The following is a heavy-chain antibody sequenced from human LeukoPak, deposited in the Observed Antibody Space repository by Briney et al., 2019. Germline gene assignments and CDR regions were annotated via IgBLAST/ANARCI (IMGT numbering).Heavy chain of an antibody. D-gene: IGHD3-22*01. CDR2: IYSGGGT. Sequence: GGCLRLSCAASGFTVSSNYMSWVRQAPGKGLEWVSVIYSGGGTYYADSVKGRFTISRDNSKNTLFLQMNSLRAEDTAVYYCARELTTFYYDISGYYGHAFDIWGQGTMVTVSS. V-gene: IGHV3-66*01. CDR1: GFTVSSNY. CDR3: ARELTTFYYDISGYYGHAFDI. J-gene: IGHJ3*02.